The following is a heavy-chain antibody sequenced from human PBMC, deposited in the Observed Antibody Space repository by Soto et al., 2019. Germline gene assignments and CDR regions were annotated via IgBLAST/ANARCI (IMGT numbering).Heavy chain of an antibody. J-gene: IGHJ6*02. CDR3: GALCSSTWCYGLDV. CDR1: GGSISSYS. CDR2: IFYTGST. Sequence: QVQLQESGPGLVKPSETLSLTCTVSGGSISSYSWSWIRQPPGKGLEWIGDIFYTGSTNYNPSLNSRVTXXVXTXXNQFSLKLSSVTAADTAVYYWGALCSSTWCYGLDVWGQGTTITVSS. D-gene: IGHD2-2*01. V-gene: IGHV4-59*01.